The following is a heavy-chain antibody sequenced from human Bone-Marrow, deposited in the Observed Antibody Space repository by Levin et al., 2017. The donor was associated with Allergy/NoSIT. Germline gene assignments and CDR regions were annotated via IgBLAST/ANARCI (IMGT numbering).Heavy chain of an antibody. D-gene: IGHD1-7*01. CDR1: GGTFSSYA. V-gene: IGHV1-69*01. Sequence: PGGSLRLSCKASGGTFSSYAISWVRQAPGQGLEWMGGIIPIFGTANYAQKFQGRVTITADESTSTAYMELSSLRSEDTAVYYCARADRGDWNYVPRFDYWGQGTLVTVSS. J-gene: IGHJ4*02. CDR3: ARADRGDWNYVPRFDY. CDR2: IIPIFGTA.